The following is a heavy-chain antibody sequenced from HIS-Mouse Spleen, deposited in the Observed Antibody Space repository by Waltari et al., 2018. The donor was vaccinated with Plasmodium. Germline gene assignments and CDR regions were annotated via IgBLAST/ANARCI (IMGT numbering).Heavy chain of an antibody. CDR3: ARDLAAAGHFDY. Sequence: QVQLVQSGAEVKKPGASVKVSCKASGYTFTGYYMHWVRQAPGQGLEWKGWSNPNSGGTKYAQKFQGRVTMTRDTSISTAYMELSRLRSDDTAVYYCARDLAAAGHFDYWGQGTLVTVSS. CDR2: SNPNSGGT. J-gene: IGHJ4*02. CDR1: GYTFTGYY. D-gene: IGHD6-13*01. V-gene: IGHV1-2*02.